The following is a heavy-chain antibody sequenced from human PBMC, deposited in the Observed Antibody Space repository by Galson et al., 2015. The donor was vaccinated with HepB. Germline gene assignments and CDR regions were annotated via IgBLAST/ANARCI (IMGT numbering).Heavy chain of an antibody. J-gene: IGHJ4*02. Sequence: SLRLSCAASGFTINNNYMGWVRQAPGKGLEWVSLIYSGGRTYYADSVKDRFTISTDNSKNTLFLQMNNLRAEDTAVYYCAGAPCTSCYIHYWGQGTLVTVSS. V-gene: IGHV3-66*01. D-gene: IGHD2-2*02. CDR2: IYSGGRT. CDR1: GFTINNNY. CDR3: AGAPCTSCYIHY.